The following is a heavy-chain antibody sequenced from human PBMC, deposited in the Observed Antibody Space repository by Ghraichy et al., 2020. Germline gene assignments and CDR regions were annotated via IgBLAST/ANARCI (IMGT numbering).Heavy chain of an antibody. CDR1: GGSVSGGTYY. D-gene: IGHD3-16*01. CDR2: FFYNGSP. CDR3: AGTVITDYYYWYGMDV. J-gene: IGHJ6*02. V-gene: IGHV4-61*01. Sequence: SETLSITCTVAGGSVSGGTYYWTWIRQPPGKGLEWIGHFFYNGSPNYNPSLNSRVTMSVDTSKNQFSLNLRSVTAADTALYYCAGTVITDYYYWYGMDVWGQGTTVTVTS.